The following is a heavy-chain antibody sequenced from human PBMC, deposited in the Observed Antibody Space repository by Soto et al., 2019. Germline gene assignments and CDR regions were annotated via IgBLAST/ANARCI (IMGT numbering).Heavy chain of an antibody. D-gene: IGHD5-12*01. J-gene: IGHJ4*02. CDR2: IKSKTDGGTT. CDR1: GFTFSNAW. CDR3: TTDRPPVNIVATGWDVRDY. V-gene: IGHV3-15*01. Sequence: GGSLRLSCAASGFTFSNAWMSWVRQAPGKGLEWVGRIKSKTDGGTTDYAAPVKGRFTISRDDSKNTLYLQMNSLKTEDTAVYYCTTDRPPVNIVATGWDVRDYWGQGTLVTVSS.